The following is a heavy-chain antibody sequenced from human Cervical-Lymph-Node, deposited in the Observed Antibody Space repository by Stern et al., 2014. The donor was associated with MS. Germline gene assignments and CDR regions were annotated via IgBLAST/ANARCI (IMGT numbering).Heavy chain of an antibody. V-gene: IGHV3-30*04. CDR1: GFVFRRYA. CDR2: ISYDGRDK. D-gene: IGHD1-26*01. Sequence: VHLVESGGGVVQPGRSLRLSCAASGFVFRRYALHWVRQAPGKGLEWVALISYDGRDKYYTDSVEGRFTVSRDNSNNTVDLEMNSLRLEDTAVYYCAKGGSGSYLDWGQGSLVTVSS. CDR3: AKGGSGSYLD. J-gene: IGHJ4*02.